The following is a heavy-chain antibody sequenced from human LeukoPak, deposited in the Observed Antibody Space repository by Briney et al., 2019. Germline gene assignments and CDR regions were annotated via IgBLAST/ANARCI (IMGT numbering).Heavy chain of an antibody. V-gene: IGHV1-69*04. J-gene: IGHJ3*02. CDR1: GGTFSSYA. CDR2: IIPIFGIA. D-gene: IGHD3-22*01. CDR3: ARDYYDSSGYYYPRDDDAFDI. Sequence: GASVKVSCTASGGTFSSYAISWVRHAPGQGLEWMGRIIPIFGIANYAQKFQGRVTITADKSTSTAYMELSSLRSEDTAVYYCARDYYDSSGYYYPRDDDAFDIWGQGTMVTVSS.